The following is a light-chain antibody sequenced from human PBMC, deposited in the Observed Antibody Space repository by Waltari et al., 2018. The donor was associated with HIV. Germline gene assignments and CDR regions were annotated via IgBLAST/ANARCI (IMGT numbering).Light chain of an antibody. Sequence: QSALTQPASVSGSPGQSIPISCTGPSTDVGGYNYVSWYQQPPGKAPKLMIYEVSNRPSGVSNRFSGSKSGNTAALTISGLQAEDEADYYCSSYTSSSTPHVVFGGGTKLTVL. CDR1: STDVGGYNY. CDR2: EVS. CDR3: SSYTSSSTPHVV. V-gene: IGLV2-14*01. J-gene: IGLJ2*01.